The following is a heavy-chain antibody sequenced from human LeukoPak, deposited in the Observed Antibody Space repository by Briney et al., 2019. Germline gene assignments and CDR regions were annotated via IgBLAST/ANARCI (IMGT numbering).Heavy chain of an antibody. J-gene: IGHJ6*02. D-gene: IGHD2-2*02. CDR1: GFTFDDYE. CDR3: KGYCSSSSCHSDMDV. CDR2: TNWNGGRK. Sequence: GGSLRLSCAASGFTFDDYEMSWVRQAPGKGLEWFADTNWNGGRKGYADSVKGRFTISRDNAKNSLYLQMNSLRAEDTALYYCKGYCSSSSCHSDMDVWGQGTTVTVSS. V-gene: IGHV3-20*04.